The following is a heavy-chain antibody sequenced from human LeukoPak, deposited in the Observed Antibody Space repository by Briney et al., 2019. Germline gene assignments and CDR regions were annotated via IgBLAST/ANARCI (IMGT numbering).Heavy chain of an antibody. V-gene: IGHV3-33*01. Sequence: GRSLRLSCAASGFTFSSYGMHWVRQAPGKGLEWVAVIWYDGSNKYYADSVKGRFTISRDNSKNTLYLQMNSLRAEDTAVYYCARSIAAARTYCFDYWGQGTLVTVSS. CDR3: ARSIAAARTYCFDY. D-gene: IGHD6-13*01. CDR1: GFTFSSYG. CDR2: IWYDGSNK. J-gene: IGHJ4*02.